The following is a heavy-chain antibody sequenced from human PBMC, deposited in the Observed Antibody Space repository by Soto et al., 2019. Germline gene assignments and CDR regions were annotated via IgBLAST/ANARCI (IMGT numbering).Heavy chain of an antibody. CDR1: GGSISSSNW. Sequence: SETLSLTCAVSGGSISSSNWWSWVRQPPGKGLEWIGEIYHSGSTNYNPSLKSRVTISVDKSKNQFSLKLSSVTAADTAVYYCARHSFGGARDFDSWGQGTLVTVSS. CDR3: ARHSFGGARDFDS. CDR2: IYHSGST. V-gene: IGHV4-4*02. D-gene: IGHD2-15*01. J-gene: IGHJ4*02.